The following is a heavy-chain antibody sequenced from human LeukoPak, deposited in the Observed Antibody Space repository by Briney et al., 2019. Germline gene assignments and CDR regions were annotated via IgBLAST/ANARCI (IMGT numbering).Heavy chain of an antibody. CDR3: ASGTGDLNY. D-gene: IGHD7-27*01. Sequence: GGSLRLSCAASGFTFSNYALHWVRQAPGKGLEWVAVISYDGSNKYYADSVKGRFTISRDNSKNALYLQMNGLRAEDTAVYYCASGTGDLNYWGQGTLVTVSS. CDR1: GFTFSNYA. J-gene: IGHJ4*02. CDR2: ISYDGSNK. V-gene: IGHV3-30-3*01.